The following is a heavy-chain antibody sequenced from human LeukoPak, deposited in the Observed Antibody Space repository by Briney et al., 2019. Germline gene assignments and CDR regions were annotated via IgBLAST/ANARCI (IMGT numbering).Heavy chain of an antibody. CDR3: ARPRGSYYLFDY. D-gene: IGHD1-26*01. J-gene: IGHJ4*02. V-gene: IGHV4-39*01. CDR2: IYYSGST. CDR1: GGSISSSCYY. Sequence: SETLSLTCTVSGGSISSSCYYWGWIRQPPGNGLEWIGSIYYSGSTYYNPSLKSRVTISVDTSKNQFSLKLSSVTAADTAVYYCARPRGSYYLFDYWGQGTLVTVSS.